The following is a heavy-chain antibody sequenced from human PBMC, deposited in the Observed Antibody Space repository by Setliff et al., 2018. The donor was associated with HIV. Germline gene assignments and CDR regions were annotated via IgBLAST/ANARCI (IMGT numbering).Heavy chain of an antibody. J-gene: IGHJ6*03. V-gene: IGHV4-4*07. CDR2: LHASGNT. D-gene: IGHD3-9*01. CDR3: ARDVLKSNYLGYYYYLDV. CDR1: GDSTSNSY. Sequence: SETLSLTCSVSGDSTSNSYWSWIRQPAGKGLEWIGRLHASGNTNYNPSLKSRVTMSIDTSKNQLSLRLTSVTAADTAVYYCARDVLKSNYLGYYYYLDVWGRGTTVTVSS.